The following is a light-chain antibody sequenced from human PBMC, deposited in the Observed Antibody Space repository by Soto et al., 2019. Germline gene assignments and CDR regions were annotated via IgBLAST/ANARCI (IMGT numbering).Light chain of an antibody. V-gene: IGLV2-8*01. CDR1: SSDVGGYNY. CDR3: SSFAGNNNVV. J-gene: IGLJ2*01. CDR2: EVS. Sequence: QSVLTQTPSASGSPGQSVTISCTGTSSDVGGYNYVSWYQQHPGKAPKLMISEVSKRPSGVPDRFSGSKSGNTASLTVSGLQAEDEADYYCSSFAGNNNVVFGGGTKLTVL.